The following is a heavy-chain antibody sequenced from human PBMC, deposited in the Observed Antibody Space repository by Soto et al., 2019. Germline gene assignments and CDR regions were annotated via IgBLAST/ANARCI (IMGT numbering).Heavy chain of an antibody. J-gene: IGHJ6*02. CDR2: IYYSGTA. CDR1: GGSISTYY. CDR3: ARDGLITMSANGYYYYGMDV. D-gene: IGHD3-10*02. V-gene: IGHV4-59*12. Sequence: SETLSLTCTVSGGSISTYYWSWIRQPPGKGLEWIGYIYYSGTASYNPSLKSRVTISLDTSKKKFSLKLSSVTAADTAVYYCARDGLITMSANGYYYYGMDVWGQGTTVTVSS.